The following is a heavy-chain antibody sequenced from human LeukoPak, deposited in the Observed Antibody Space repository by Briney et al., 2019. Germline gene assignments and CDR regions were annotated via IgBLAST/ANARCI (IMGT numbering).Heavy chain of an antibody. J-gene: IGHJ3*02. V-gene: IGHV1-69*06. CDR1: GYTFTGYY. D-gene: IGHD3-10*01. CDR2: IIPIFGTA. Sequence: ASVKVSCKASGYTFTGYYMHWVRQAPGQGLEWMGGIIPIFGTANYAQKFQGRVTITADKSTSTAYMELSSLRSEDTAVYYCARLWADAFDIWGQGTMVTVSS. CDR3: ARLWADAFDI.